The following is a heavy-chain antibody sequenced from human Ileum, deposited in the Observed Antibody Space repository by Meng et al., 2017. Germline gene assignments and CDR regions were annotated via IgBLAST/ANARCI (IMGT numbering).Heavy chain of an antibody. CDR3: AASLDGNRFDP. CDR1: GGSISSGGYY. J-gene: IGHJ5*02. Sequence: QVQLQESGPGLVKPSQTLSLTCPVSGGSISSGGYYWSWIRQPPGKGLEWIGYIFDTGPPSYSPPLRSRLSISMDTSKNQFSLRLTSVSAADTAIYYCAASLDGNRFDPWGQGTLVTVSS. D-gene: IGHD1-26*01. CDR2: IFDTGPP. V-gene: IGHV4-30-4*01.